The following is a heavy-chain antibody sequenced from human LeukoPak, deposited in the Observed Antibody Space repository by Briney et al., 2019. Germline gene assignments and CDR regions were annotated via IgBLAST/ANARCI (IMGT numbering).Heavy chain of an antibody. J-gene: IGHJ4*02. D-gene: IGHD3-22*01. CDR2: NSGGSS. CDR3: ARSDHYDSNGYYDY. V-gene: IGHV3-23*01. Sequence: GGSLRLSCAASGFTFSTYGVYWVRQAPGKGLEWVSSNSGGSSYYADSVKGRFTISRDNSKNTLYPQMNSLRAEDTAVYYCARSDHYDSNGYYDYWGQGTLVTVSS. CDR1: GFTFSTYG.